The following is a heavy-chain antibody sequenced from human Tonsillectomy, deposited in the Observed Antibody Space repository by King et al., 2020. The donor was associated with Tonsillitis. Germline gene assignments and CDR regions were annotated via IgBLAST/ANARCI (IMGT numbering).Heavy chain of an antibody. J-gene: IGHJ3*01. Sequence: VQLVESGGGLVHPGGSLRLSFAASGFTVISNYMSWFRQAPGKGLECVSAIYIGGDTYYADSVKGRFTISRDNSTLYLQMNSLRADDTAVYYCARADYADDDAFDVWGQGTMVTVSS. V-gene: IGHV3-66*01. CDR1: GFTVISNY. D-gene: IGHD4-17*01. CDR2: IYIGGDT. CDR3: ARADYADDDAFDV.